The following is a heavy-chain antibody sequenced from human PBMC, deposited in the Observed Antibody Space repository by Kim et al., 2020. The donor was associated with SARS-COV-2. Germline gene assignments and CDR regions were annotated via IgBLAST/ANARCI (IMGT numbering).Heavy chain of an antibody. D-gene: IGHD5-12*01. CDR1: GFTFSSYS. CDR2: ISSSSSYI. J-gene: IGHJ4*02. Sequence: GGSLRLSCAASGFTFSSYSMNWVRQAPGKGLEWVSSISSSSSYIYYADSVKGRFTISRDNAKNSLYLQMNSLRAEDTAVYYCARDLGGYSGYDQGVDYWGQGTLVTVSS. CDR3: ARDLGGYSGYDQGVDY. V-gene: IGHV3-21*01.